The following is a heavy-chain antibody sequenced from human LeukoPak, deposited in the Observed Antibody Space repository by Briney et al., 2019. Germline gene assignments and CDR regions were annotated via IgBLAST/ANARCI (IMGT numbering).Heavy chain of an antibody. D-gene: IGHD6-19*01. J-gene: IGHJ6*02. CDR2: IYTSGST. Sequence: SETLSLTCTVSGGSISGGSYYWSWIRQPAGKGLEWIGRIYTSGSTNYNPSLKSRVTISVDTSKNQFSLKLSSVTAADTAVYYCAKIAVAGNYYYYGMDVWGQGTTVTVSS. V-gene: IGHV4-61*02. CDR1: GGSISGGSYY. CDR3: AKIAVAGNYYYYGMDV.